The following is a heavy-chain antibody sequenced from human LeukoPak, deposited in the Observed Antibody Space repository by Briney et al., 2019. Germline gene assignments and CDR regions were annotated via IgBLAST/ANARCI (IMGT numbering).Heavy chain of an antibody. Sequence: GRFTISRDNAKNSLYLQMSSRRAEDTAVYYCARAGSEVMAPNWFDPWGQGTLVTVSS. J-gene: IGHJ5*02. V-gene: IGHV3-11*06. CDR3: ARAGSEVMAPNWFDP. D-gene: IGHD5-24*01.